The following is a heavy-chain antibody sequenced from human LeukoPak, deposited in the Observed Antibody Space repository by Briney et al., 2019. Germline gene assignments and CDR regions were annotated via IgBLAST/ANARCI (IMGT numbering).Heavy chain of an antibody. CDR1: GYSFTTYW. D-gene: IGHD3-9*01. CDR3: ARQADYDLLTGYYKGHLDY. J-gene: IGHJ4*02. CDR2: IYPGDSDT. V-gene: IGHV5-51*01. Sequence: GESLKISCKGSGYSFTTYWIGWVRQMPGKGLEWMEIIYPGDSDTRYSPSFQGQVTFSADKSISTAYLQWSSLKASDTAMYYCARQADYDLLTGYYKGHLDYWGQGTLVTVSS.